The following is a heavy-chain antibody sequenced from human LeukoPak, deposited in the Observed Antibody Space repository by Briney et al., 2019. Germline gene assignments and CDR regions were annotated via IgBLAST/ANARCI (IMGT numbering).Heavy chain of an antibody. J-gene: IGHJ4*02. Sequence: GGSLRLSCAASGFTFSSYAMSWVRQAPGKGLKWVSAISDNGASTYYADSVKGRFSISRDNSKNTLYLEMNSLRAEDTATYYCAKASNSGWYYFDYWGQGTLVTVSS. CDR1: GFTFSSYA. CDR3: AKASNSGWYYFDY. D-gene: IGHD6-19*01. V-gene: IGHV3-23*01. CDR2: ISDNGAST.